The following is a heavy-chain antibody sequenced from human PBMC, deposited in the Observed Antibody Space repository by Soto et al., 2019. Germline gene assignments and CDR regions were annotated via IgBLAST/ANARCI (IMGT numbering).Heavy chain of an antibody. J-gene: IGHJ6*02. CDR1: GFTFSSFA. V-gene: IGHV3-23*01. Sequence: EVQLLESGGGLVQPGGSLRLSCAASGFTFSSFAMTWVRQAPGKGLQWLSSISGSGGNTYYADSVKGRFTISRDNSKNRLNLQMNTLRAEDTAEYYCAKGRQKDIVVVVAASGGMDVWGQGTTVTVSS. CDR2: ISGSGGNT. CDR3: AKGRQKDIVVVVAASGGMDV. D-gene: IGHD2-15*01.